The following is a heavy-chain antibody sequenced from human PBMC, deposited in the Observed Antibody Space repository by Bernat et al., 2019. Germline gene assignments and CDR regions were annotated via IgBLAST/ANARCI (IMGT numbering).Heavy chain of an antibody. CDR2: ISYDGSNK. D-gene: IGHD6-13*01. Sequence: VQLVESGGGLVQPGRSLRLSCAASGFTFSTYAVHWVRQAPGKGLECVALISYDGSNKYYADSVKGRFTISRDNSKNTLYLQMNSLRAEDTAVYYCARVVSVRSSWDGIDFWGQGTMVTVSS. CDR3: ARVVSVRSSWDGIDF. V-gene: IGHV3-30*01. CDR1: GFTFSTYA. J-gene: IGHJ3*01.